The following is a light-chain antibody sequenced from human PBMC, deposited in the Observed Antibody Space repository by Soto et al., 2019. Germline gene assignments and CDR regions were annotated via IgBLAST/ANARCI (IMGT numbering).Light chain of an antibody. CDR1: NIGSKN. Sequence: ELTQPLSVSVALGQTARITCGGNNIGSKNVHWYQQKPGQAPVLVIYRDSNRPSGIPERFSGSNSGNTATLTISRAQAGDEADYYCQVWDSSTGVFGTGTKVTVL. CDR3: QVWDSSTGV. V-gene: IGLV3-9*01. J-gene: IGLJ1*01. CDR2: RDS.